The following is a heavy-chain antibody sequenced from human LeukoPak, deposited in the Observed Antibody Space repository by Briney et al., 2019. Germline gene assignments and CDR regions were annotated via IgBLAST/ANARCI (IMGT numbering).Heavy chain of an antibody. CDR3: ARDSRRDAFDI. V-gene: IGHV4-31*03. CDR1: GGSISSGGYY. CDR2: IYYSGST. Sequence: PSETLSLTCTVSGGSISSGGYYWSWIRQHPGKGLEWIGYIYYSGSTYYNPSLKSRVTISVDTSKNQFSLKLSSVTAADTAVYYCARDSRRDAFDIWGQGTMVTVSS. J-gene: IGHJ3*02.